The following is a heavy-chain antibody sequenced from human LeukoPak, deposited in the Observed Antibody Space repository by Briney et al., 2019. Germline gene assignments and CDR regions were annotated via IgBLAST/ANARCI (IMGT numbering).Heavy chain of an antibody. CDR3: ARETKKGIAAAGITPQDAFDI. CDR1: GGSISSGGYY. V-gene: IGHV4-30-2*01. Sequence: PSETLSLTCTVSGGSISSGGYYWSWIRQPPGKGLEWIGYIYHSGSTYYNPSLKSRVTISVDRSKNQFSLKLSSVTAADTAVYYCARETKKGIAAAGITPQDAFDIWGQGTMVTVSS. CDR2: IYHSGST. J-gene: IGHJ3*02. D-gene: IGHD6-13*01.